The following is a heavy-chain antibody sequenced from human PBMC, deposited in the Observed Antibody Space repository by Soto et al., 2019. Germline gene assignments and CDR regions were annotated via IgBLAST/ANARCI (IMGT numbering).Heavy chain of an antibody. CDR2: ISSSSSSTM. V-gene: IGHV3-48*02. CDR3: AKEARDYYGMDV. CDR1: RFTFSTYS. J-gene: IGHJ6*02. Sequence: GGSLRLSCAASRFTFSTYSMNWVRQAPGKGLEWVSYISSSSSSTMYYADSVKGRFTISRDNAKSSLYLQMNSLRDEDTAVYYCAKEARDYYGMDVWGQGTPVTVSS.